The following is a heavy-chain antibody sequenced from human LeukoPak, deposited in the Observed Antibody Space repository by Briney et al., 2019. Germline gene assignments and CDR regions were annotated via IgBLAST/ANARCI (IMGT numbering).Heavy chain of an antibody. Sequence: SETLSLTCTVSGGSISSYYWSWIRQPPGKGLEWIGYIYYSGSTNYNPSLKSRVTISVDTSKNQFSLKLSSVTAADTAVYYCARVKQWLATYWGQGTLVTVSS. J-gene: IGHJ4*02. V-gene: IGHV4-59*12. CDR1: GGSISSYY. CDR2: IYYSGST. CDR3: ARVKQWLATY. D-gene: IGHD6-19*01.